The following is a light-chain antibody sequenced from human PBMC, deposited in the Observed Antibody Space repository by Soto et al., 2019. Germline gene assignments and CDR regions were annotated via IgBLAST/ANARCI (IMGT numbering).Light chain of an antibody. V-gene: IGLV3-27*01. CDR3: YSAAVHVV. CDR2: KDS. Sequence: SYELTQPSSVSVCPGQTARITCSGDVLAKKYARWFQQKPGQAPVLVIYKDSERPSGIPERFSGSSSGTTVTLTISGAQVEDEADYYCYSAAVHVVFGGGTKLTVL. CDR1: VLAKKY. J-gene: IGLJ2*01.